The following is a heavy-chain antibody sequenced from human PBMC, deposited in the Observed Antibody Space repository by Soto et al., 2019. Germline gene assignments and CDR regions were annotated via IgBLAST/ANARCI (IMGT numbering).Heavy chain of an antibody. V-gene: IGHV1-46*01. D-gene: IGHD2-8*01. CDR2: INPSGGST. CDR3: AREVLMVYARYVMGHYGMDV. Sequence: ASVKVSCKASGYTFTSYYMHWVRQAPGQGLEWMGMINPSGGSTSYAQKFQGRVTMTRDTSTSTVYMELSSLRSEDTAVYYCAREVLMVYARYVMGHYGMDVWGQGTTVTVSS. J-gene: IGHJ6*02. CDR1: GYTFTSYY.